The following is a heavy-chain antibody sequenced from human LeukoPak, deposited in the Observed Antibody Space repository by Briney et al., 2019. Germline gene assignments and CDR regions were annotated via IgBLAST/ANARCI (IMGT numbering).Heavy chain of an antibody. Sequence: GGSLRLSCAASGFTFSSYAMSWVRQAPGKGLEWVSAISGSGGSTYYADSVKGRFTISRDNSKNTLYLQMNSLRAEDTAVYYCAKDLYIYGRDYGSGSTGWFDPGAREPWSPSPQ. CDR1: GFTFSSYA. CDR2: ISGSGGST. J-gene: IGHJ5*02. V-gene: IGHV3-23*01. CDR3: AKDLYIYGRDYGSGSTGWFDP. D-gene: IGHD3-10*01.